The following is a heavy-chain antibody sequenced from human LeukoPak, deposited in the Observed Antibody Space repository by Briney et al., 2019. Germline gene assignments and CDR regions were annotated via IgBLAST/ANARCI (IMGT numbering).Heavy chain of an antibody. D-gene: IGHD3-22*01. J-gene: IGHJ4*02. CDR3: ARGSSGYYIGYFDF. CDR1: GFTFSSYW. CDR2: MNQDGSKI. V-gene: IGHV3-7*01. Sequence: GGSLRLSCAASGFTFSSYWMTWVRQAPGKGLEWVANMNQDGSKIYYVDSLKGRFTISRDNAKNSLYLQMNGLRAEDTAVYYCARGSSGYYIGYFDFWGQGTLVTDSS.